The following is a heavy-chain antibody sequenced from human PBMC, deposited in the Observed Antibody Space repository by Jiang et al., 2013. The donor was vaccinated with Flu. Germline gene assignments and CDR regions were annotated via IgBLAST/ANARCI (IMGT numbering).Heavy chain of an antibody. J-gene: IGHJ5*02. Sequence: GSGLVKPSGTLSLTCAVSGGSMSNSNWWSWVRQPPGKGLEWIGEIHQTGTTNYNPSLKSRVTISVNKSNNQFSLQLSSVTAADTAVYYCARGLIFEPVTSYWLDPWGQGTLVTVSS. CDR1: GGSMSNSNW. CDR3: ARGLIFEPVTSYWLDP. D-gene: IGHD3-3*01. CDR2: IHQTGTT. V-gene: IGHV4-4*02.